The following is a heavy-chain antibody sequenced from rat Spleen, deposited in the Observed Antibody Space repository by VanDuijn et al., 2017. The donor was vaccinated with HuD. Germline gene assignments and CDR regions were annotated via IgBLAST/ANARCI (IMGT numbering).Heavy chain of an antibody. V-gene: IGHV5-31*01. J-gene: IGHJ3*01. CDR3: TTGDTVVSWFAY. D-gene: IGHD1-1*01. CDR2: ITSASGRT. Sequence: EVQLVESGGGQVQPGRSLKLSCVASGFTFNNYWMTWIRQAPGKGLERVASITSASGRTYYPDSVKGRFTISRDDAKSILYLQMNSLRSEDKATYYCTTGDTVVSWFAYWGQGTLVTVSS. CDR1: GFTFNNYW.